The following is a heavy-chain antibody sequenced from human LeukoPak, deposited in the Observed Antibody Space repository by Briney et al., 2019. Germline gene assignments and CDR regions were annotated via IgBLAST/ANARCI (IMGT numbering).Heavy chain of an antibody. J-gene: IGHJ6*03. Sequence: GGSLRLSCAASGFPFDRYWMSWVRLAPGKGLEWVANIKHDGSEKTFVDSVKGRFTISRDNAENSLYLQMNSLRAEDTAVYYCAKDISDSYYYYYMDVWGKGTTVTVSS. V-gene: IGHV3-7*01. CDR2: IKHDGSEK. CDR1: GFPFDRYW. CDR3: AKDISDSYYYYYMDV. D-gene: IGHD2-21*02.